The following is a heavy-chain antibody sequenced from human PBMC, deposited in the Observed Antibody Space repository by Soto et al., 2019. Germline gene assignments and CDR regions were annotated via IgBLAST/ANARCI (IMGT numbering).Heavy chain of an antibody. J-gene: IGHJ5*02. CDR3: AGYCSGGSCYRSKNWFDP. V-gene: IGHV1-69*02. CDR1: GGTFSSYT. Sequence: GASVKVSCKASGGTFSSYTISWVRQAPGQGLEWMGRIIPILGIANYAQKFQGRVTITADKSTSTAYMELSSLRSEDTAVYYCAGYCSGGSCYRSKNWFDPWGQGTLVTVSS. CDR2: IIPILGIA. D-gene: IGHD2-15*01.